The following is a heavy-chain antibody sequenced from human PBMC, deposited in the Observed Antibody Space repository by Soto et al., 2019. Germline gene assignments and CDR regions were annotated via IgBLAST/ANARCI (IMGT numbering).Heavy chain of an antibody. CDR3: ARHPSGFWFDP. J-gene: IGHJ5*02. CDR1: GGSISSGGYS. D-gene: IGHD6-19*01. Sequence: SETLSLTCAVSGGSISSGGYSWSWIRQPPGKGLEWIGYIYYSGSTYYNPSLKSRVTVSVDTSKNQFSLKLSSVTAADTAVYYCARHPSGFWFDPWGQGTLVTVSS. CDR2: IYYSGST. V-gene: IGHV4-30-2*03.